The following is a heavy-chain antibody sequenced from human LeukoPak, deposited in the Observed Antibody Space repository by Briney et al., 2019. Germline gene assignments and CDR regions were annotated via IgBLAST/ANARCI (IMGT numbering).Heavy chain of an antibody. Sequence: SETLSLTCTVSGDSISSYYWSWIRQPPGKGLEWIGYMYYSGSTDYNPSLKSRVTMSVGTSKNQFSLKLSSVTAADTAVYYCARHQGYRTSFDSWGQGTLVTVSS. J-gene: IGHJ4*02. CDR3: ARHQGYRTSFDS. D-gene: IGHD3-16*02. CDR2: MYYSGST. CDR1: GDSISSYY. V-gene: IGHV4-59*08.